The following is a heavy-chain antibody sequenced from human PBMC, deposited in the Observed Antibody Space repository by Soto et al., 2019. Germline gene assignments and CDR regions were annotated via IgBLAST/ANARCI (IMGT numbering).Heavy chain of an antibody. CDR2: IKSKTDGGTT. CDR3: TTDAYYDYVWGSYRDHYYYYGMDV. V-gene: IGHV3-15*07. J-gene: IGHJ6*02. D-gene: IGHD3-16*02. Sequence: GGSLRLSCAASGFTFSNAWMNWVRQAPGKGLEWVGRIKSKTDGGTTDYAAPGKGRFTISRDDSKNTLYLQMNSLKTEDTAVYYCTTDAYYDYVWGSYRDHYYYYGMDVWGQGTTVTVSS. CDR1: GFTFSNAW.